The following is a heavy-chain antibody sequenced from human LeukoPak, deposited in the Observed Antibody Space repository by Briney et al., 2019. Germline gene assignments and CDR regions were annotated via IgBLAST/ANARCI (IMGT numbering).Heavy chain of an antibody. CDR3: GRDLGGRSGY. V-gene: IGHV3-74*01. CDR1: GNYW. CDR2: INSDGSWT. Sequence: PGGSLRLSCAASGNYWMHWVRQAPGKGLVWVSHINSDGSWTNYADSVKGRFSISRDNAKNTLYLQMNSLRAEDTAVYYCGRDLGGRSGYWGQGTLVTVSS. J-gene: IGHJ4*02. D-gene: IGHD1-26*01.